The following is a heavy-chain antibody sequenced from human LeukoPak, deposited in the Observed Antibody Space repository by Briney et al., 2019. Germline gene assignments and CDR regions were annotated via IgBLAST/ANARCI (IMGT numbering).Heavy chain of an antibody. CDR1: GGSISSSSYY. J-gene: IGHJ3*02. CDR3: ARGAKYSPRAFDI. V-gene: IGHV4-39*07. Sequence: SETLSLTCTVSGGSISSSSYYWGWIRQPPGKGLEWIGSIYYSGSTYYNPSLKSRVTISVDTSKNQFSLKLSSVTAADTAVYYCARGAKYSPRAFDIWGQGTMVTVSS. D-gene: IGHD6-6*01. CDR2: IYYSGST.